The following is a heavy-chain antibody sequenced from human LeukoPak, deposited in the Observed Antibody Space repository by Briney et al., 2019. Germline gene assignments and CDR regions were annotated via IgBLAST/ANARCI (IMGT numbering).Heavy chain of an antibody. D-gene: IGHD3-10*01. CDR2: ISGDGGTT. CDR3: AKVVYGSGSYWGYGMDV. Sequence: PGGSLRLSCAASGFTFSDYAMTWVRQAPGKGLEWVSLISGDGGTTYYADSVEGRFTISRDSPKNSLYLQMNSLRTEDTALYYCAKVVYGSGSYWGYGMDVWGQGTTVTVSS. CDR1: GFTFSDYA. J-gene: IGHJ6*02. V-gene: IGHV3-43*02.